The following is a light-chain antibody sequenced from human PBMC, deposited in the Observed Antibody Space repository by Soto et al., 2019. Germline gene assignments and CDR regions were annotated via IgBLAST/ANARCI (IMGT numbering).Light chain of an antibody. Sequence: EIVLTQSPCTLSLSPGERASLSCRASQSITSSYLVWYQQKPGQAPRLLIYGASNRATGIPDRFSGSGSGTDFTLTISRLEPEDFAVYYCQQYGSSPPLTFGGGTKVDI. CDR3: QQYGSSPPLT. J-gene: IGKJ4*01. CDR2: GAS. V-gene: IGKV3-20*01. CDR1: QSITSSY.